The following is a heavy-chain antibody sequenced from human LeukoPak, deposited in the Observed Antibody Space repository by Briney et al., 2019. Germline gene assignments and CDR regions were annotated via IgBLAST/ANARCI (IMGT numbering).Heavy chain of an antibody. Sequence: SENLSLTCTVSGGSISSSSYYWGWIRQPPGKGLEWIGSIYYSGSTYYNPSLKSRVTISVDTSKNQFSLKLSSVTAADTAVYYCARQFGVWSGYYFDYWGQGTLVTVSS. D-gene: IGHD3-3*01. J-gene: IGHJ4*02. CDR1: GGSISSSSYY. CDR2: IYYSGST. CDR3: ARQFGVWSGYYFDY. V-gene: IGHV4-39*01.